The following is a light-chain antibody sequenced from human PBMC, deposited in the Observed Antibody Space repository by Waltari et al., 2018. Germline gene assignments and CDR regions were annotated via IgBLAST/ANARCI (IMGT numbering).Light chain of an antibody. V-gene: IGLV1-44*01. J-gene: IGLJ3*02. CDR2: RDN. Sequence: QSVLTQQPSASGAPGKRVTISCSGSSSNIGSNTVAWYQQLPGTAPKLLIYRDNQRPSGVPDRFSGSKSGTSASLAISGLQSDDEADYYCAAWDDSLNGLFGGGTKLTVL. CDR3: AAWDDSLNGL. CDR1: SSNIGSNT.